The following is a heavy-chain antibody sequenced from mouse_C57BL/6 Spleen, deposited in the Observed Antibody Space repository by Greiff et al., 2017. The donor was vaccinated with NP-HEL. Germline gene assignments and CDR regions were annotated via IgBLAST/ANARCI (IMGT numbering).Heavy chain of an antibody. CDR1: GYTFTDYY. V-gene: IGHV1-19*01. D-gene: IGHD2-2*01. J-gene: IGHJ2*01. Sequence: VQLQQSGPVLVKPGASVKMSCKASGYTFTDYYMNWVKQSHGKSLEWIGVINPYNGGTSYNQKFKGKATLTVDKSSSTAYMELNSLTSEDSAVYYCARWGLTPFDYWGQGTTLTVSS. CDR3: ARWGLTPFDY. CDR2: INPYNGGT.